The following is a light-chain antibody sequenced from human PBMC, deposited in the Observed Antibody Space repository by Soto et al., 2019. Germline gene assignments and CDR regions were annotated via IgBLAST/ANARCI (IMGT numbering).Light chain of an antibody. J-gene: IGKJ1*01. V-gene: IGKV1-5*03. CDR1: QTISSW. Sequence: DIQMTQSPSTLSGSVGETVTITCRASQTISSWLAWYQQKPGKAPKILIYKASTLKSGVPSRFSGSGSGTEFTLTISSLQPDDFATYYCQHYNSYSEAFGQGTKVDIK. CDR2: KAS. CDR3: QHYNSYSEA.